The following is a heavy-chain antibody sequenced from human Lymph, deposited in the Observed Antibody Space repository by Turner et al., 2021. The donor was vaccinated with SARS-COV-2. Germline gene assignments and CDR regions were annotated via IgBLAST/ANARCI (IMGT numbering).Heavy chain of an antibody. CDR3: ARREWGGSLGHIDY. V-gene: IGHV5-51*01. CDR1: GYSFTTYW. J-gene: IGHJ4*02. Sequence: EVQLVQSGAEVKKPGESLKSSCRPAGYSFTTYWIGWVRQMPGKGLEWMGIIYPGDSDTRYSPSFQRPVTISADKSISTAYLQWSSLKASDTAMYYCARREWGGSLGHIDYWGQGTLVTVSS. CDR2: IYPGDSDT. D-gene: IGHD3-3*01.